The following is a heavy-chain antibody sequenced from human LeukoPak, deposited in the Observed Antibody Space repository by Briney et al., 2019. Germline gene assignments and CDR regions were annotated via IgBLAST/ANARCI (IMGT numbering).Heavy chain of an antibody. J-gene: IGHJ4*02. CDR2: IYYSGST. Sequence: KSSETLSLTCTVSGGSISSYYWSWIRQPPGKGLEWIGYIYYSGSTNYNPSLKSRVTISVDTSKNQFSLKLSSVTAADTAVYYCARGVGEYSSSDGYWGRGTLVTVSS. D-gene: IGHD6-6*01. V-gene: IGHV4-59*01. CDR3: ARGVGEYSSSDGY. CDR1: GGSISSYY.